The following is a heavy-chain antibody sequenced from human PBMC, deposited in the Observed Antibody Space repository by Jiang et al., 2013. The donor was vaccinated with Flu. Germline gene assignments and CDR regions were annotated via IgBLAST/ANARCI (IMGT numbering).Heavy chain of an antibody. J-gene: IGHJ3*02. V-gene: IGHV5-10-1*01. D-gene: IGHD6-6*01. Sequence: SLRISCKGSGYSFTSYWISWVRQMPGKGLEWMGRIDPSDSYTNYSPSFQGHVTISADKSISTAYLQWSSLKASDTAMYYCARPLPKLDDAFDIWGQGTMVTVSS. CDR1: GYSFTSYW. CDR3: ARPLPKLDDAFDI. CDR2: IDPSDSYT.